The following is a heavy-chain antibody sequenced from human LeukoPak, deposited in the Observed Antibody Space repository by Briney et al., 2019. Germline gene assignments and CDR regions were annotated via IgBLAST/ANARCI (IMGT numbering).Heavy chain of an antibody. D-gene: IGHD6-13*01. CDR1: GLTFSSYA. CDR2: ISSNGGST. J-gene: IGHJ4*02. Sequence: TGGSLRLSCSASGLTFSSYAMHWVRQAPGKGLEYVSAISSNGGSTYYADSVKGRFTISRDNSKNTLYLQMSSLRAEDTAVYYCVKDHGYSSSWYFPYWGQGTLVTVSS. V-gene: IGHV3-64D*06. CDR3: VKDHGYSSSWYFPY.